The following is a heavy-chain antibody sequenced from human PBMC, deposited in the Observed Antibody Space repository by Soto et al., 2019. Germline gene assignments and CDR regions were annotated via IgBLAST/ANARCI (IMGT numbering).Heavy chain of an antibody. J-gene: IGHJ4*02. CDR1: GGTFSSYT. CDR3: ARDKGDDGAGLDY. Sequence: SVKVSFKASGGTFSSYTISWVRQAPGQGLEWMGRIIPILGIANYAQKFQGRVTITADKSTSTAYMELSSLRSGDTAVYYCARDKGDDGAGLDYWGQGALVTVSS. D-gene: IGHD1-26*01. CDR2: IIPILGIA. V-gene: IGHV1-69*04.